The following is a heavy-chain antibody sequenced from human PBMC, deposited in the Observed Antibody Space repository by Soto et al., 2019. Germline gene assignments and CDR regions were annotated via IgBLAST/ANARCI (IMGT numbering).Heavy chain of an antibody. CDR1: GLRFSTYS. V-gene: IGHV3-23*01. Sequence: GGSLRLSCAASGLRFSTYSMNLVRQDPEKGLEWVSGISDSGAGTYYTKSVEGRFTISRDNSKNTLYLEMNSLRDEDTALYYCAKEQLKRHFGFDYSGQGAL. J-gene: IGHJ4*02. CDR2: ISDSGAGT. CDR3: AKEQLKRHFGFDY. D-gene: IGHD1-1*01.